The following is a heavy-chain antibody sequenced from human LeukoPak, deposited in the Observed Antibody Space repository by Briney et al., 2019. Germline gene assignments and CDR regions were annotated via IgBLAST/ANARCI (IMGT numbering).Heavy chain of an antibody. J-gene: IGHJ3*02. CDR2: IYYSGST. CDR1: GGSISSYY. CDR3: ARAGVSRAFDI. V-gene: IGHV4-59*08. Sequence: SETLSLTCTVSGGSISSYYWSWIRQPPGKGLEWIGYIYYSGSTNYNPSLKSRVTISVDTSKNQFSLKLSSVTAADTAVYYCARAGVSRAFDIWGQGTMVTVSS.